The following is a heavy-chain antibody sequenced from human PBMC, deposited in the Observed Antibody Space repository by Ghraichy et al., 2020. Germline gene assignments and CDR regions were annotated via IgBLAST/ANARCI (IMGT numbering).Heavy chain of an antibody. D-gene: IGHD3-10*01. J-gene: IGHJ6*02. CDR3: ARDMRYYGSGTYLRHGMDV. V-gene: IGHV4-4*02. Sequence: ESLNISCTVSGGSISNSNWWSWVRQPPGRGLEWIGDIYHTGSTDFNPSLKSRVTISVDKSKNYFFLKVTSVTAADTAVYYCARDMRYYGSGTYLRHGMDVWGQGTTVTVSS. CDR2: IYHTGST. CDR1: GGSISNSNW.